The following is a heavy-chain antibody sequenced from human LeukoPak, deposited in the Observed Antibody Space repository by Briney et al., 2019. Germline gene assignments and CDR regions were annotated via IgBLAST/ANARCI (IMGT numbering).Heavy chain of an antibody. V-gene: IGHV1-46*01. Sequence: GASVKVSCKASGYTFTSYYMHWVRQAPGQGLEWMGIINPSGGSTSYAQKFQGRVTMTRDTSTSTVYMELSSLRSEDTAVYYCATSMIVVVKLDYWGQGTLVTVYS. D-gene: IGHD3-22*01. CDR1: GYTFTSYY. CDR3: ATSMIVVVKLDY. CDR2: INPSGGST. J-gene: IGHJ4*02.